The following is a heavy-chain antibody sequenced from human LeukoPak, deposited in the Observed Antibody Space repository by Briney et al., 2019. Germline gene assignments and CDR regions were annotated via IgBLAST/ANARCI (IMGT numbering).Heavy chain of an antibody. J-gene: IGHJ4*02. D-gene: IGHD2-15*01. CDR3: ARGIDT. Sequence: PSETLSLTCTVSGGSISSYYWSWFRQPPGKGLEWIGYIYYSGSTNYNPSLKSRVTISVDTSKNQFSLKLSSVTAADTAVYYCARGIDTWGQGTLVTVSS. CDR1: GGSISSYY. CDR2: IYYSGST. V-gene: IGHV4-59*01.